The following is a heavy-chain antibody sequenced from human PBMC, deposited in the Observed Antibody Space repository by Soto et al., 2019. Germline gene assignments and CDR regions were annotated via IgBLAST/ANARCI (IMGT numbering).Heavy chain of an antibody. V-gene: IGHV1-69*08. D-gene: IGHD3-10*01. CDR1: GGTFSSYT. J-gene: IGHJ3*02. Sequence: QVQLVQSGAEVKKPGSSVKVSCKASGGTFSSYTISWVRQAPGQGLEWMGRIIPVLGIANYAQKFQGRVTSTADKSTRTAYMERSSLRSEDTAVYYWPRDIFEITRVRGPILPDTFEIWGQGPMVPVSS. CDR3: PRDIFEITRVRGPILPDTFEI. CDR2: IIPVLGIA.